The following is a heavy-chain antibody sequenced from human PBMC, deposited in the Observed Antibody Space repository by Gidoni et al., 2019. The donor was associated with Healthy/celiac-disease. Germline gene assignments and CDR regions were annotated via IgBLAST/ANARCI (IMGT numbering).Heavy chain of an antibody. CDR1: RFPFSSYA. D-gene: IGHD3-3*01. CDR3: AKEYDFWSGYYPAWFDP. J-gene: IGHJ5*02. Sequence: EVQLLESGGGLVQPGGSLRLSCAASRFPFSSYAMSWVRQAPGKGLEWVSAISGSGGSTYYADSVKGRFTISRDNSKNTLYLQMNSLRAEDTAVYYCAKEYDFWSGYYPAWFDPWGQGTLVTVSS. CDR2: ISGSGGST. V-gene: IGHV3-23*01.